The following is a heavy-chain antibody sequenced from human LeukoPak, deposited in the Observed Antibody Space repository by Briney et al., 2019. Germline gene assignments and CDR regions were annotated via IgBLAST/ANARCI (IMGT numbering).Heavy chain of an antibody. Sequence: PGGSLRLSCAASGFTVSTKYMSWVRQAPGKGLEWVSIIYSGESTYYAESVKGRFIFSRDNSKNTLYPQMNSLRVDDTAVYSCARVGDHYHWYFDLWGRGTLVTVSS. J-gene: IGHJ2*01. CDR1: GFTVSTKY. CDR3: ARVGDHYHWYFDL. D-gene: IGHD3-10*01. V-gene: IGHV3-53*01. CDR2: IYSGEST.